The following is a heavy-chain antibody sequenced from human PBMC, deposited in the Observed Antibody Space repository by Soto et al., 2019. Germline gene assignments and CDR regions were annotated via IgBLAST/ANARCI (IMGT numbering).Heavy chain of an antibody. D-gene: IGHD2-2*01. CDR3: ARDEVPAANWLDR. CDR1: GYIFINYG. CDR2: ISGYNGNT. J-gene: IGHJ5*02. Sequence: VASVKVSCKASGYIFINYGITWLRQAPGQGLEWMGWISGYNGNTKYADKLQGRVTMTTDTSTTTAYMELRSLRSDDTAVYYCARDEVPAANWLDRWGQGTLVTVSS. V-gene: IGHV1-18*01.